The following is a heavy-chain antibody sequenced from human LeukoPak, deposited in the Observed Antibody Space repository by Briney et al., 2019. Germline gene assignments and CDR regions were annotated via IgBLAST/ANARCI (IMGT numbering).Heavy chain of an antibody. CDR2: TRNKAKSYTT. J-gene: IGHJ4*02. Sequence: GGSLRLSCAASGFTFSDHYMAWVRQAPGKGLEWVGRTRNKAKSYTTDYAASVKGRFTISRDDSKNSLYLQMNSLKTEDTAVYYCASSHGAYWGQGTLVTVSS. V-gene: IGHV3-72*01. CDR1: GFTFSDHY. CDR3: ASSHGAY. D-gene: IGHD1-26*01.